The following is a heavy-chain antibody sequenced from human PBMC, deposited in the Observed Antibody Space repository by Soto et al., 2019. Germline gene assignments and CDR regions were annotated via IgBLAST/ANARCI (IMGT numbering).Heavy chain of an antibody. CDR3: ARGGGLRYFDWFPSRPYYFDY. CDR2: INHSGST. J-gene: IGHJ4*02. CDR1: GGSFSGYY. D-gene: IGHD3-9*01. V-gene: IGHV4-34*01. Sequence: SETLSLTCAVYGGSFSGYYWSWIRQPPGKGLEWIGEINHSGSTNYNPSLKSRVTISVDTSKNQFSLKLSSVTAADTAVYYCARGGGLRYFDWFPSRPYYFDYWGQGTLVTVSS.